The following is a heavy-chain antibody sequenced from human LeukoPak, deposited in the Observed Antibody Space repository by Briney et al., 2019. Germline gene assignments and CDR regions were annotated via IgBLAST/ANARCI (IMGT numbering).Heavy chain of an antibody. CDR2: INPSGDNT. CDR3: ARGRAILTGYLDY. CDR1: GYTFTGYY. Sequence: ASVKVSCKASGYTFTGYYMHWVRQAPGQGLEWMGIINPSGDNTWYAQKFQGRVTMTRDMATSTDYMEVSSLRSDDTAVYYCARGRAILTGYLDYWGQGTLVTVSS. D-gene: IGHD3-9*01. V-gene: IGHV1-46*01. J-gene: IGHJ4*02.